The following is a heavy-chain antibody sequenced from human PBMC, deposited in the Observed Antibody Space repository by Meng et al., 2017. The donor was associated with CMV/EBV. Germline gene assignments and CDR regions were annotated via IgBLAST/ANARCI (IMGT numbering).Heavy chain of an antibody. CDR2: ISYDGSNK. CDR3: AGDPRGLEVPAASLDY. V-gene: IGHV3-30*04. CDR1: GFTFSSYA. J-gene: IGHJ4*02. Sequence: GESLKISCAASGFTFSSYAMHWVRQAPGKGLEWVAVISYDGSNKYYADSVKGRFTISRDNSKNTLYLQMNSLRAEDTAVYYCAGDPRGLEVPAASLDYWGQGTLVTVSS. D-gene: IGHD2-2*01.